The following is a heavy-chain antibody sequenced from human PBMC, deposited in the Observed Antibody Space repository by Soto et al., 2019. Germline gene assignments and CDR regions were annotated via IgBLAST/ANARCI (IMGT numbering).Heavy chain of an antibody. CDR3: AREGLGYCSGGSCYPDKSFDY. CDR1: GFTFSSYG. Sequence: QVQLVESGGGVVQPGRSLRLSCAASGFTFSSYGMHWVRQAPGKGLEWVAVIWYDGSNKYYADSVKGRFTISRDNSKNTLYLQMNSLRAEDTAVYYCAREGLGYCSGGSCYPDKSFDYWGQGTLVTVSS. J-gene: IGHJ4*02. D-gene: IGHD2-15*01. CDR2: IWYDGSNK. V-gene: IGHV3-33*01.